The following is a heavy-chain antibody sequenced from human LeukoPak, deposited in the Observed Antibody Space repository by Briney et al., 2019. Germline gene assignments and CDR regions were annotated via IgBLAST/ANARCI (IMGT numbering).Heavy chain of an antibody. D-gene: IGHD4-23*01. CDR1: GFTFSDYY. V-gene: IGHV3-11*01. CDR3: ARDRLVTTGYHRFDP. Sequence: GGSLRLSCAASGFTFSDYYMSWIRQAPGKGLEWVSYISSSGSTIYYADSVKGRFTISRDNAKNSLYLQMNSLRAEDTAVYYCARDRLVTTGYHRFDPWGQGTLVTVSS. J-gene: IGHJ5*02. CDR2: ISSSGSTI.